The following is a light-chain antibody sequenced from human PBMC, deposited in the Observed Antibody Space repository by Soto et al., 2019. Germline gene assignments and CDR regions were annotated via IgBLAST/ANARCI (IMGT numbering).Light chain of an antibody. V-gene: IGLV4-69*01. J-gene: IGLJ3*02. CDR2: LNSDGSH. Sequence: QLVLTQSPSASASLGAAVKLTCTLSSVHSGYAIAWHQQQPEKGPRYLMKLNSDGSHSKGDGIPDRFSGSSSGSERYLTISSLQSEDEADYYCQTWGTGIWVFGGGTKLTVL. CDR1: SVHSGYA. CDR3: QTWGTGIWV.